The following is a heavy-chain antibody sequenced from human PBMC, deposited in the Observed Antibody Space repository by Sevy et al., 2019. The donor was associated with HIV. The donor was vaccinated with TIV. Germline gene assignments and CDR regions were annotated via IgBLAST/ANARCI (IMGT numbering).Heavy chain of an antibody. CDR1: GFTFSSYW. CDR3: ARLRVIASAPYYFDY. D-gene: IGHD2-21*01. V-gene: IGHV3-21*05. Sequence: GGSLRLSCAASGFTFSSYWMSWVRQAPGKGLEWVADISSGNTYTNYADSVKGRFTISRDNAKKSLYLQMNTLRAEDTAVYHCARLRVIASAPYYFDYWGQGALVTVSS. CDR2: ISSGNTYT. J-gene: IGHJ4*02.